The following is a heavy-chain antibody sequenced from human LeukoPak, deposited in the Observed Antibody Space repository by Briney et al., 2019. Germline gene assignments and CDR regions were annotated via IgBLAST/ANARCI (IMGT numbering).Heavy chain of an antibody. V-gene: IGHV4-39*01. CDR2: IYYSGST. D-gene: IGHD3-10*01. J-gene: IGHJ4*02. Sequence: SETLSLTCTVSGGSISSSSYYWGWIRQPPGKGLEWIGSIYYSGSTYYNPSLKSRVTISVDTSKNQFSLKLSSVTAADTAVYYCARLLWFGEYYFDYWGQGTLVTVSS. CDR3: ARLLWFGEYYFDY. CDR1: GGSISSSSYY.